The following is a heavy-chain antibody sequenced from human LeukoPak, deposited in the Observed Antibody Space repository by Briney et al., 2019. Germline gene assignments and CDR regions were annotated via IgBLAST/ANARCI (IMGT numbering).Heavy chain of an antibody. CDR3: ARGYSLDY. CDR2: IYYSGST. V-gene: IGHV4-30-4*01. Sequence: SETLSLTCAVYGGSFSGYYWSWIRQPPGKGLEWIGYIYYSGSTYYTPSLRGRVTISVDTSKNQFSLNLSSVTAADTAVYYCARGYSLDYWGQGTLVTVSS. J-gene: IGHJ4*02. CDR1: GGSFSGYY. D-gene: IGHD5-18*01.